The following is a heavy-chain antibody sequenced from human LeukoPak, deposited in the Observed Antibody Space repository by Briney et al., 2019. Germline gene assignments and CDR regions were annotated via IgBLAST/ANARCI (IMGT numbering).Heavy chain of an antibody. CDR3: ARDQGDGYWYFDL. V-gene: IGHV3-66*01. J-gene: IGHJ2*01. CDR1: GFTVSSNY. Sequence: GSLRLSCAASGFTVSSNYMSWVRQAPGKGLEWVSVIYSGGSTYYADSVKGRFTISRDNSKNTLYLQMNSLRAEDTAVYYCARDQGDGYWYFDLWGRGTLVTVSS. D-gene: IGHD5-24*01. CDR2: IYSGGST.